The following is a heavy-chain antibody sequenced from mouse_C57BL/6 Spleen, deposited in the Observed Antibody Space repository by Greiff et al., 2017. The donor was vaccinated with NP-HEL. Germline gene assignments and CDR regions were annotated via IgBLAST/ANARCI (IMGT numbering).Heavy chain of an antibody. V-gene: IGHV1-55*01. D-gene: IGHD1-3*01. J-gene: IGHJ4*01. CDR1: GYTFTSYW. CDR2: IYPGSGST. Sequence: QVQLQQPGAELVKPGASVKMSCKASGYTFTSYWITWVKQRPGQGLEWIGDIYPGSGSTNYNEKFKSKATLTVDTSSSTAYMQLSSLSSEYSAVYYCSRSEDNGYAMDYWGQGTSVTVSS. CDR3: SRSEDNGYAMDY.